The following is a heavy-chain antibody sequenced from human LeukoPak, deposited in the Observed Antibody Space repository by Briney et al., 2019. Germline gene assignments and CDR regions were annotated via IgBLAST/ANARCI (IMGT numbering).Heavy chain of an antibody. V-gene: IGHV3-20*04. CDR1: GFTFDDYG. CDR3: ARDRGPISSSSWTFFDY. Sequence: PGGSPRLSCAASGFTFDDYGMSWVRQAPGKGLEWVSGINWNGGSTSYADSVKGRFTISRDNAKNSLYLQMNSLRAEDTALYYCARDRGPISSSSWTFFDYWGQGTLVTVSS. J-gene: IGHJ4*02. D-gene: IGHD6-13*01. CDR2: INWNGGST.